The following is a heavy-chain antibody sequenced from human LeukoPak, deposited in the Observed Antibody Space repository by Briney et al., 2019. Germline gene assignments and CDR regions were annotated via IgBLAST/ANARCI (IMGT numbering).Heavy chain of an antibody. D-gene: IGHD1-1*01. CDR3: ARDRGVTTRPRGYFDY. Sequence: GGSLRLSCAASGFTVSSNYMSWVRQAPGKGLEWVSVIYSGGSTYYADSVKGRFTISRDNAKESLYLQMSSLRDEDTAVYYCARDRGVTTRPRGYFDYWGQGALVTVSS. CDR2: IYSGGST. V-gene: IGHV3-66*01. J-gene: IGHJ4*02. CDR1: GFTVSSNY.